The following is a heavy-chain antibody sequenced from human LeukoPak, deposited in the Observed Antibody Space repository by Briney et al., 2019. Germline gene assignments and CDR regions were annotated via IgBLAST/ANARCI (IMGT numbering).Heavy chain of an antibody. CDR3: AKRGDPYYFDY. J-gene: IGHJ4*02. CDR2: ISGSGDGT. CDR1: GFTFSNYA. Sequence: GGSLRLSCAASGFTFSNYAMSWVRQAPGKGLEWVSVISGSGDGTYYADSVKGRFTISRDNSKNTLYLQLNNLRAEDTAVYHCAKRGDPYYFDYWGQGALVTVSA. V-gene: IGHV3-23*01. D-gene: IGHD2-21*02.